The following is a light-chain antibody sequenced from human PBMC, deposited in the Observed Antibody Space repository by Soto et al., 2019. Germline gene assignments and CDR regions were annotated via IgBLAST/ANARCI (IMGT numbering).Light chain of an antibody. CDR3: CSYAGSYSVV. CDR1: SSDVGGYNY. Sequence: QSALTQPRSVSGSPGQSVTISCTGTSSDVGGYNYVSWYQQHPGKAPKLMIYDVNKRPSGVPDRFSGSKSGNTASLTISGLQAEDEADYYCCSYAGSYSVVFGGGTQLTVL. J-gene: IGLJ2*01. V-gene: IGLV2-11*01. CDR2: DVN.